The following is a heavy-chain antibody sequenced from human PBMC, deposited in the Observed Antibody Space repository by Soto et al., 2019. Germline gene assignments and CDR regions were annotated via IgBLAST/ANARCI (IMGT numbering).Heavy chain of an antibody. CDR1: GFTFSSYA. V-gene: IGHV3-30-3*01. J-gene: IGHJ6*02. D-gene: IGHD4-4*01. CDR2: ISYDGSNK. CDR3: ASLTTVTSIPRYYYYGMDV. Sequence: GGSLRLSCAASGFTFSSYAMHWVRQALGKGLEWVAVISYDGSNKYYAYSVKGRFTISRDNSKNTLYLQMNSLRAEDTAVYYCASLTTVTSIPRYYYYGMDVWGQGTTVTVSS.